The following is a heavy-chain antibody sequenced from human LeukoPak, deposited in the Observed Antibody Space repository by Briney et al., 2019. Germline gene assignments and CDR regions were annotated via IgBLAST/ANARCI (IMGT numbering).Heavy chain of an antibody. V-gene: IGHV4-59*01. D-gene: IGHD5-12*01. CDR1: GGSISSYY. CDR2: MYYSGST. CDR3: ATGYSGYTIDY. Sequence: SETLSLTCTVSGGSISSYYWNWIRQPPGKGLEWIGYMYYSGSTNYNPSLKSRVTISVDTSKNQFSLKLSSVTAADTAVYYCATGYSGYTIDYWGQGTLVTVSS. J-gene: IGHJ4*02.